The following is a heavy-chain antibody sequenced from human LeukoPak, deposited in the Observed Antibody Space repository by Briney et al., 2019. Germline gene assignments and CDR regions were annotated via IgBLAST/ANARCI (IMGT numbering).Heavy chain of an antibody. CDR2: MSYSGST. CDR1: GGYISSSSYF. D-gene: IGHD5/OR15-5a*01. Sequence: NPSETLSHTCTVSGGYISSSSYFWAWIRQPPGKGLECIGSMSYSGSTYYNPSLKSRVTISVDTSKNQFSLKLTSVTAADTAVYYCARHLRSVYDPRAFDYWGQGTLVTVSS. J-gene: IGHJ4*02. CDR3: ARHLRSVYDPRAFDY. V-gene: IGHV4-39*01.